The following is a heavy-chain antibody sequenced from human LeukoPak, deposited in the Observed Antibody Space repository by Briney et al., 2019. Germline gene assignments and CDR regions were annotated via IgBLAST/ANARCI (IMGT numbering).Heavy chain of an antibody. CDR1: GGTFSSYA. V-gene: IGHV1-69*13. Sequence: APVKVSCKASGGTFSSYAISWVRQAPGQGLEWMGGIIPIFGTANYAQKFQGRVTITADESTSTAYMELSSLRSEDTAVYYCARVVCSSTSCYGGYFDYWGQGTLVTVSS. CDR2: IIPIFGTA. CDR3: ARVVCSSTSCYGGYFDY. J-gene: IGHJ4*02. D-gene: IGHD2-2*01.